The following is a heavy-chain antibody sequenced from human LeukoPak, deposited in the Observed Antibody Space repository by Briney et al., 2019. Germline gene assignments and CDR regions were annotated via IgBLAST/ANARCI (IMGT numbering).Heavy chain of an antibody. Sequence: GGSLRLSCAASGFTFNNYDIHWVRQATGEGLEWVSAIGTAGDTYYPGSVKGRFTISRENAKNSLYLQMNSLRAGDTAVYYCAREITGYGMDVWGQGTTVTVSS. CDR1: GFTFNNYD. J-gene: IGHJ6*02. CDR2: IGTAGDT. D-gene: IGHD1-20*01. V-gene: IGHV3-13*01. CDR3: AREITGYGMDV.